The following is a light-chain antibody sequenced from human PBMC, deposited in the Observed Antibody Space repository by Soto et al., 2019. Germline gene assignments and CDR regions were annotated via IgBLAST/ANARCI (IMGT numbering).Light chain of an antibody. J-gene: IGKJ1*01. CDR3: QQYGSSGT. CDR2: GAS. V-gene: IGKV3-20*01. Sequence: EIVWTQSPGTLSLSPGERATLSCRASQFVSSNLAWYQQKPGQSPRLLIYGASNRATGIPDRFSGSGSGTDFTLTISRLEPEDFAVYYCQQYGSSGTVGQGTKVEIK. CDR1: QFVSSN.